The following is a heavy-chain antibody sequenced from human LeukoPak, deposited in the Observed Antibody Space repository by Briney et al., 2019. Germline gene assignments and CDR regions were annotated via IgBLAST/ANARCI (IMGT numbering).Heavy chain of an antibody. CDR3: ARGRRGFSSWWEPYNWFDP. V-gene: IGHV4-39*07. CDR1: GGSISSSSYY. CDR2: INYSGST. D-gene: IGHD6-13*01. Sequence: SETLSLTCTVSGGSISSSSYYWGWIRQPPGKGLEWIGSINYSGSTYYNPSLKSRVTISVDRSKNQFSLQLNSVTPEDTAVYYCARGRRGFSSWWEPYNWFDPWGQGTLVTVSS. J-gene: IGHJ5*02.